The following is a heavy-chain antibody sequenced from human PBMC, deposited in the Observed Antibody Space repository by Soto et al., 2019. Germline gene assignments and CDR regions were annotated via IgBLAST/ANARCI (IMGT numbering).Heavy chain of an antibody. Sequence: LRSSCAASGFSFGSYALSWVRQVPGKGLEWVSTCSGSDGKTCYADSVKGRFSISRDTSQSTLYLQMNILRADDTAMDYSARCSYLYYWGQGTRFTVSS. J-gene: IGHJ1*01. V-gene: IGHV3-23*01. CDR1: GFSFGSYA. D-gene: IGHD3-16*02. CDR2: CSGSDGKT. CDR3: ARCSYLYY.